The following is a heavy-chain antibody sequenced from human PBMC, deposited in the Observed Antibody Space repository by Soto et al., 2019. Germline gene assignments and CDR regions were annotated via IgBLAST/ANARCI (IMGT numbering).Heavy chain of an antibody. D-gene: IGHD2-15*01. Sequence: QVQLVESGGGVVQPGRSLRLSCAASGFTFSGFAMHWVRQAPGKGLEWVAVISYDGSNKYYADSVKGRFTISRDNSKNXXYVQMNSLRAEDTAVYYCARFKGCSGGSCYSHFDSWGQGTLVTVSS. CDR1: GFTFSGFA. V-gene: IGHV3-30-3*01. CDR3: ARFKGCSGGSCYSHFDS. CDR2: ISYDGSNK. J-gene: IGHJ4*02.